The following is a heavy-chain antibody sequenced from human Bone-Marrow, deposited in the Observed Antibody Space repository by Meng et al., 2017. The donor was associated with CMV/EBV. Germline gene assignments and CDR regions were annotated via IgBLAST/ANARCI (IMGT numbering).Heavy chain of an antibody. D-gene: IGHD3/OR15-3a*01. J-gene: IGHJ4*02. Sequence: ASVKVSCKASGYTFTDYHMHWVRQAPGQGPEWMGWVNPRNGGIKYAQRFLDRVTMTRDTSTANAHMELRSLRLDDTAVYYCAKSMNDFWTGYYPLFDQWGQGKLVNVAS. CDR3: AKSMNDFWTGYYPLFDQ. V-gene: IGHV1-2*02. CDR2: VNPRNGGI. CDR1: GYTFTDYH.